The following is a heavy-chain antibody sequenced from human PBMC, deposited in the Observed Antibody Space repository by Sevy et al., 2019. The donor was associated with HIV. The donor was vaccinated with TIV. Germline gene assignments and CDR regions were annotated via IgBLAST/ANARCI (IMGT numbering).Heavy chain of an antibody. J-gene: IGHJ4*02. CDR2: LDCSSTLI. CDR3: ARDRSYSSGWYDY. D-gene: IGHD6-19*01. Sequence: GGSLRLSCSASGFTFRTYTMNWVRQAPGKGLEWISYLDCSSTLIAYSGSVKGRFTISRDNAKNSLYLQLNSLRDEETAVYYFARDRSYSSGWYDYWGQGTLVTVSS. CDR1: GFTFRTYT. V-gene: IGHV3-48*02.